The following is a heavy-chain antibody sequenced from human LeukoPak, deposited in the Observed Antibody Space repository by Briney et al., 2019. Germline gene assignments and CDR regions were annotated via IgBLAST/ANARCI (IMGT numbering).Heavy chain of an antibody. V-gene: IGHV3-23*01. Sequence: PGGSLRLSCAASGFTFDDYGMSWVRQAPGKGLEWVSAISGSGGSTYYADSVKGRFTISRDNSKNTLYLQMNSLRAEDTAVYYCAKDEAFVMEGGYTAARPRRGYWGQGTLVTVSS. CDR1: GFTFDDYG. J-gene: IGHJ4*02. D-gene: IGHD6-6*01. CDR2: ISGSGGST. CDR3: AKDEAFVMEGGYTAARPRRGY.